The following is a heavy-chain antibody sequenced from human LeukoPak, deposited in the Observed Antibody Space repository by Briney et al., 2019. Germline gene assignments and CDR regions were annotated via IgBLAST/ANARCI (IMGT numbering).Heavy chain of an antibody. J-gene: IGHJ4*02. V-gene: IGHV3-7*03. Sequence: GGSLRLSCAASGFTFSSYWMNWARQAPGKGLEWVASINHNGNVNYYVDSVKGRFTISRDNAKNSLYLQMSNLRAEDTAVYYCARDLYGSGVFDYWGQGTLVTVSS. D-gene: IGHD3-10*01. CDR1: GFTFSSYW. CDR3: ARDLYGSGVFDY. CDR2: INHNGNVN.